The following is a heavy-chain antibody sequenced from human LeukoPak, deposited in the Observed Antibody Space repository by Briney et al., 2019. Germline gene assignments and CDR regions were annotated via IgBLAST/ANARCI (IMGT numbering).Heavy chain of an antibody. Sequence: GGSLRLSCAASGFTFSSYWMSWVRQAPGKGLGWVANIKQDGSEKYYVDSVKGRFTISRDNAKNSLYLQMNSLRAEDTAVYYCARDIPLAGEEEGPNWFDPWGQGTLVTVSS. CDR1: GFTFSSYW. V-gene: IGHV3-7*03. CDR2: IKQDGSEK. D-gene: IGHD6-19*01. J-gene: IGHJ5*02. CDR3: ARDIPLAGEEEGPNWFDP.